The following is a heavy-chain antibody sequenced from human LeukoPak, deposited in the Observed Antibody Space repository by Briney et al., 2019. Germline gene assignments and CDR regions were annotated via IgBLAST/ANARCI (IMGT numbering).Heavy chain of an antibody. Sequence: SQTLSLTCTVSGGSISSGSYYWSWIRQPAGKGLEWIGRIYTSGSTNYNPSLKSRVTISVDTSKNQFSLKLSSVTAADTAVYYXXRGGDYVWGSYPIDYWGQGTLVTVSS. J-gene: IGHJ4*02. V-gene: IGHV4-61*02. CDR2: IYTSGST. D-gene: IGHD3-16*02. CDR3: XRGGDYVWGSYPIDY. CDR1: GGSISSGSYY.